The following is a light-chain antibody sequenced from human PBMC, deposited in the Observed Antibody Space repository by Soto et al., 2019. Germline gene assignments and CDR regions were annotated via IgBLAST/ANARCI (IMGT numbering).Light chain of an antibody. V-gene: IGKV1-9*01. J-gene: IGKJ3*01. CDR2: GAS. CDR3: QQLNSYPLT. CDR1: QAISSH. Sequence: DIQLTQSPSFLSASVGGRVTITCRASQAISSHLAWYQQKPGKAPNLLIYGASTLQSGVPSRFSGSGSGTQFTLTISSLQPEDFATNYCQQLNSYPLTFGPGTTVDIK.